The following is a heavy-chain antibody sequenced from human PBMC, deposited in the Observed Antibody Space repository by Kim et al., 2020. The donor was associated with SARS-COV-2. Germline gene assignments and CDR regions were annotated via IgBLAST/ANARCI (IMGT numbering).Heavy chain of an antibody. V-gene: IGHV3-74*01. CDR3: ARNNDGRNYFDY. J-gene: IGHJ4*02. Sequence: SNAGYDKGRVTIARNNAKSTVYMEMKSLTAEDTAVYYCARNNDGRNYFDYWGQGTLATVSS. D-gene: IGHD1-1*01.